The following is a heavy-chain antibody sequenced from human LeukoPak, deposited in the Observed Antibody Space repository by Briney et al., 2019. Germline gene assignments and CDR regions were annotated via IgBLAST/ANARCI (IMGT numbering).Heavy chain of an antibody. CDR2: INPNSGSA. D-gene: IGHD6-13*01. CDR1: GNTITKYE. V-gene: IGHV1-8*01. Sequence: ASVKVSCKASGNTITKYETNWVRQTPGQGLEWMGWINPNSGSAVYAQNFQGRITMTWNTSITTAYMGMSSLRSDDTAIYYCATAEAWYLGWFDSWGQGTLVAVSS. CDR3: ATAEAWYLGWFDS. J-gene: IGHJ5*01.